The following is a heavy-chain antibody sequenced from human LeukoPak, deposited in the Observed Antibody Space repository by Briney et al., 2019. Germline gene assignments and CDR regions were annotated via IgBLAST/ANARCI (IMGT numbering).Heavy chain of an antibody. CDR2: INSDGSST. Sequence: GGSLRLSCAASGFTFTSYWMHWVRQAPGKGLVWVSRINSDGSSTSYADSVKGRFTISRDNAKNTLYLQMNSLRAEDTAVYYCARKGSTVVTGTDYWGQGTLVTVSS. V-gene: IGHV3-74*01. CDR1: GFTFTSYW. J-gene: IGHJ4*02. D-gene: IGHD2-15*01. CDR3: ARKGSTVVTGTDY.